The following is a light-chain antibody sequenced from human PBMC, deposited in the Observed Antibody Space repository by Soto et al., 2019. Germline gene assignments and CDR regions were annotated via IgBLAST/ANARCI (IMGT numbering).Light chain of an antibody. Sequence: QSVLTQPPSESGTPGQRVTISCSGSGSNIGSHDVYWYQHLPGTAPKVLIYRNDQRPSGVPDRFSASRSGTSASLAISGLRSEDEADYYCVAWDDSLSGRVFGGGSKLTVL. V-gene: IGLV1-47*02. CDR3: VAWDDSLSGRV. CDR1: GSNIGSHD. CDR2: RND. J-gene: IGLJ3*02.